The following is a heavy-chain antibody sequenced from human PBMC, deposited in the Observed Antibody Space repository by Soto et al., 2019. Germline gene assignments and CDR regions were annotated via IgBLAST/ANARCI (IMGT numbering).Heavy chain of an antibody. V-gene: IGHV3-23*01. CDR1: GFTFSDFA. CDR2: ISGSGDST. CDR3: AKDLASSGLYYYFGMDV. Sequence: EERLLESGGGLVQPGGSLTLSRVGSGFTFSDFALTWVRQAPGKGLQWVATISGSGDSTFYTDSVTGRFTISRDNSENTLFLQMNSLRPEDTALYYCAKDLASSGLYYYFGMDVWGQGTTVTVSS. D-gene: IGHD6-19*01. J-gene: IGHJ6*02.